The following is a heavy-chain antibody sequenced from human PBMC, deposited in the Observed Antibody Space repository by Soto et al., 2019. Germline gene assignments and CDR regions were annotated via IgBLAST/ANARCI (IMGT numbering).Heavy chain of an antibody. CDR2: INHRGST. CDR3: ATSYFDFWSGYYRGYYFDY. CDR1: GGSFTGYY. V-gene: IGHV4-34*01. D-gene: IGHD3-3*01. Sequence: QVHLQQWGAGLLKPSETLSLTCAVYGGSFTGYYWSWIRQPPGKGLECIGEINHRGSTNYNPSLRSRVTISVDTSKNQFSLKLNSVTAADTAVYYCATSYFDFWSGYYRGYYFDYWGQGTLVTVFS. J-gene: IGHJ4*02.